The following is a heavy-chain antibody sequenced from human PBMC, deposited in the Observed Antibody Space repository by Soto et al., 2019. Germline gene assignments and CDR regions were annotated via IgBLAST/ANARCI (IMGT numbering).Heavy chain of an antibody. V-gene: IGHV3-48*01. J-gene: IGHJ5*02. Sequence: EVQLVESGGGLVQPGGSLRLSCAASGFTFSSYSMKWVRQAPGKGLEWVSYISSSSSTIYYADSVKGRFTISRDNAKNSLYLQMNSLRAEDTAVYYCARGAYLNWFDPWGQGTLVTVFS. CDR3: ARGAYLNWFDP. CDR1: GFTFSSYS. CDR2: ISSSSSTI.